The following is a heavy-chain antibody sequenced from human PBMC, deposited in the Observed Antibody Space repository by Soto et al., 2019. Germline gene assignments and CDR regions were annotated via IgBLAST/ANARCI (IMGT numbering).Heavy chain of an antibody. D-gene: IGHD1-1*01. V-gene: IGHV1-69*04. J-gene: IGHJ6*02. CDR1: GGTFSSYA. Sequence: VQLVQSGAEVKKPGSSVKVSCKASGGTFSSYAISWVRQAPGQGLEWMGGIIPILGIPTYAQKFQGRLTVTADEATSTAYMELSSLRSEDTAVYYCATGWKDYYYTGMDVWGQGTSVTVSS. CDR3: ATGWKDYYYTGMDV. CDR2: IIPILGIP.